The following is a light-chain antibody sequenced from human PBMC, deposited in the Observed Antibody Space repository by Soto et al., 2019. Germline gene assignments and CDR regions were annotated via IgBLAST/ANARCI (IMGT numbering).Light chain of an antibody. V-gene: IGLV2-14*01. CDR2: DVY. J-gene: IGLJ2*01. Sequence: QSALTQPASVSGSPGQSITISCTGTSSDIGAYNYVSWFQQNPGKAPKCMIYDVYSRPSGVSHRFSGSKSANTASLTISGLQPEDEAVYYCTSYTTTNTLALGGVTKLTVL. CDR1: SSDIGAYNY. CDR3: TSYTTTNTLA.